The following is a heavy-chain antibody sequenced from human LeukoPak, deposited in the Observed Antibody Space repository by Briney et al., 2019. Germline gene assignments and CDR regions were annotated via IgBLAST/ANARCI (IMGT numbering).Heavy chain of an antibody. CDR2: IYYSGST. J-gene: IGHJ4*01. Sequence: SETLSLTCTVSGGSISSYYWSWIRQPPGKGLEWIGYIYYSGSTNYNPSLKSRVTISVDTSKNQFSLKLSSVTAADTAVYYCARSYGTKGTNDYWGQGTLVTVSS. V-gene: IGHV4-59*01. CDR3: ARSYGTKGTNDY. CDR1: GGSISSYY. D-gene: IGHD3-10*01.